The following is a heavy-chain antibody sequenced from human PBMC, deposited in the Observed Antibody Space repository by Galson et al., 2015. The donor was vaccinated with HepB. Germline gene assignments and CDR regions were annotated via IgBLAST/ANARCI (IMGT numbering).Heavy chain of an antibody. CDR1: GGTFSSYA. D-gene: IGHD3-3*01. CDR2: IIPIFGTA. Sequence: SVKVSCKASGGTFSSYAISWVRQAPGQGLEWMGGIIPIFGTANYAQKFQGRVTITADKSTSTAYMELSSLRSEDTAVYYCARVEYDFWSGYLSGNWFDPWGQGTLVTVSS. V-gene: IGHV1-69*06. J-gene: IGHJ5*02. CDR3: ARVEYDFWSGYLSGNWFDP.